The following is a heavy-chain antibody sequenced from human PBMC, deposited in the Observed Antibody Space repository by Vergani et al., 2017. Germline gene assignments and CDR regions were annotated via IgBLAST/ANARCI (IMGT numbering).Heavy chain of an antibody. D-gene: IGHD3-10*01. V-gene: IGHV1-69*18. Sequence: QVQLVQSGAEVKKPGSSVKVSCKASGGTFSSYAISWVRQAPGQGLEWMGRIIPIFGTANYAQKFQGRVTITADESTSTAYMELSSLRSEDTAVYYCARDWHDVSSGWPLPMVFDPWGQGTLVTVSS. J-gene: IGHJ5*02. CDR2: IIPIFGTA. CDR1: GGTFSSYA. CDR3: ARDWHDVSSGWPLPMVFDP.